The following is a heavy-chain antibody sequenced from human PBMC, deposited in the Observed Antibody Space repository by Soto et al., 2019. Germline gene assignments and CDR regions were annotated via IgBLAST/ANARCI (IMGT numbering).Heavy chain of an antibody. D-gene: IGHD3-22*01. J-gene: IGHJ4*02. Sequence: PSETLSLTCTVSGGSISSSRYYWGWNRQPPGKGLEWIGSIYYSGFTSYNPSLKSRVTMSVDTSKNQFSLKLISVTATDTAVYYCARRDYYETGFDYWGQGSLVTVSS. CDR2: IYYSGFT. CDR1: GGSISSSRYY. CDR3: ARRDYYETGFDY. V-gene: IGHV4-39*01.